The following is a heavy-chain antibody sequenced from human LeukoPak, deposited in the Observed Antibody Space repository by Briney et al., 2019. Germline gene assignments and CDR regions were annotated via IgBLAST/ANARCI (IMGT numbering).Heavy chain of an antibody. D-gene: IGHD6-19*01. V-gene: IGHV4-59*01. CDR1: GGSISSYY. Sequence: SETLSLTCTVSGGSISSYYWSWIRQPPGKGLEWIGYIYYSGSTNYNPSLKSRVTISVDTSKNQFSLKLSSVTAADTAVYYCARHEAPSSGWYLGFDYWGQGTLVTVSS. CDR3: ARHEAPSSGWYLGFDY. J-gene: IGHJ4*02. CDR2: IYYSGST.